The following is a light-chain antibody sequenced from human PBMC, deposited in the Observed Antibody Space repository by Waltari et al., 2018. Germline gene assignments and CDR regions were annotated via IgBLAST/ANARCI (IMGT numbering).Light chain of an antibody. V-gene: IGKV3-20*01. CDR2: DAS. Sequence: EIMLTQSPGTLSLSRGERDTLSCRASQSISKYLAWYQQKPGQAPTLLIFDASSRATGIPDRFSGSGSGTDFSLTISRLEPEDVAVYYCQKYGTLPATFGQGTKVEIK. CDR1: QSISKY. J-gene: IGKJ1*01. CDR3: QKYGTLPAT.